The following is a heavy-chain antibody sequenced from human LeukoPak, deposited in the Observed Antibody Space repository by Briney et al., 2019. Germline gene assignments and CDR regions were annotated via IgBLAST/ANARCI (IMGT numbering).Heavy chain of an antibody. Sequence: ESGPALVKPTPTLTLTCTFSGFSLSTSGMCVSWIRQPPGKAPEWLAPIDWDDDKYYSTYLKTRLTISKDTSKNQVVLTMTNVNPEDTATYYCARTAGGNSYFYYMDVWGKGTTVTVSS. CDR2: IDWDDDK. V-gene: IGHV2-70*01. J-gene: IGHJ6*03. CDR1: GFSLSTSGMC. CDR3: ARTAGGNSYFYYMDV. D-gene: IGHD4-23*01.